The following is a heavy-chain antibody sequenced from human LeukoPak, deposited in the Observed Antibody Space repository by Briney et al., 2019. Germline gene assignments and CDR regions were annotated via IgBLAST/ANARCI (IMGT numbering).Heavy chain of an antibody. D-gene: IGHD2-21*01. CDR1: GYTFTSYG. V-gene: IGHV1-18*04. CDR2: ISGYNGNT. CDR3: ARDVWRWKPPHGAFDI. J-gene: IGHJ3*02. Sequence: ASVKVSCKASGYTFTSYGIVWVRQAPGQGLEWMGWISGYNGNTNYAQKFQGRVAMTTDTSTSTAYMELRSLRSDDSAMYYCARDVWRWKPPHGAFDIWGQGTMVTVSS.